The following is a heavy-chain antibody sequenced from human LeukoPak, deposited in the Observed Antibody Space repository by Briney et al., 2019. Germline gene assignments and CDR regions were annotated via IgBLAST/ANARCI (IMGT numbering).Heavy chain of an antibody. CDR3: ARDADGPGSLIDY. V-gene: IGHV3-21*01. CDR1: GFTFSGYN. J-gene: IGHJ4*02. D-gene: IGHD2-8*01. Sequence: PGGSLRLSCAASGFTFSGYNMNWVRQAPGKGLEWVSSISSSNNYIYYADSVKGRFTISRDNAKNSVFLQMNSLRAEDTAVYYCARDADGPGSLIDYWGQGTLVTVSS. CDR2: ISSSNNYI.